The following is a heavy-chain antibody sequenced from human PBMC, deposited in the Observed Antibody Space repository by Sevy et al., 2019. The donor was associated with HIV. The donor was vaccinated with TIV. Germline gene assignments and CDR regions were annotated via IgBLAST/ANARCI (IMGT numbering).Heavy chain of an antibody. Sequence: GGSLRLSCAASGFTFSDYYMSWIRQAPGKGLEWVSYISSSGSTIYYADSVKGRFTISRDNAKNSLYLQMNSLRAEDTAVYYCARDPPYSSSRARGGSDYWGQGTLVTVSS. V-gene: IGHV3-11*01. D-gene: IGHD6-6*01. CDR1: GFTFSDYY. CDR3: ARDPPYSSSRARGGSDY. J-gene: IGHJ4*02. CDR2: ISSSGSTI.